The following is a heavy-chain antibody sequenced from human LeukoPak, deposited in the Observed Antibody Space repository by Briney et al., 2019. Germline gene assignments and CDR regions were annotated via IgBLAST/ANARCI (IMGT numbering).Heavy chain of an antibody. CDR1: GGSISSSSYY. Sequence: KPSETLSLTCTVSGGSISSSSYYWGWIRQPPGKGLEWIGSIYYSGSTYYNPSLKSRVTISVDTSKNQFSLKLSSVTAADTAVYYCARAGTIFGVVIISTHFDYWGQGTLVTVSS. D-gene: IGHD3-3*01. CDR2: IYYSGST. V-gene: IGHV4-39*01. CDR3: ARAGTIFGVVIISTHFDY. J-gene: IGHJ4*02.